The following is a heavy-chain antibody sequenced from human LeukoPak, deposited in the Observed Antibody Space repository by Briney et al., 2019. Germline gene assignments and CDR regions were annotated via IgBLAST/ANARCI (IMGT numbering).Heavy chain of an antibody. CDR2: ISGSGGST. Sequence: GGSLRLSCAASGFTFSSYAMSWVRQAPGKELEWVSAISGSGGSTYYADSVKGRFTISRDNSKNTLYLQMNSLRAEDTAVYYCAKGRHYYGSGYDAFDIWGQGTMVTVSS. D-gene: IGHD3-10*01. V-gene: IGHV3-23*01. CDR1: GFTFSSYA. J-gene: IGHJ3*02. CDR3: AKGRHYYGSGYDAFDI.